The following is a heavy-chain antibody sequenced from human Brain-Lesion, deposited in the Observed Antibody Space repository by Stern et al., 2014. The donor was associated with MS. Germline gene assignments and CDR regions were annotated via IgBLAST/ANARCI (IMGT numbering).Heavy chain of an antibody. CDR2: ISGRGGPT. Sequence: EMQLVESGGGLVQPGGSRRRSCAASGFSFSTYAMSWVRQTPGKGLQRVSVISGRGGPTSYADSVKGRFTISRDNSKNTLYLQMDSLRADDTAVYYCAKWPHHIAVAGTRYFQHWGQGTLVTVSS. V-gene: IGHV3-23*04. CDR1: GFSFSTYA. D-gene: IGHD6-19*01. CDR3: AKWPHHIAVAGTRYFQH. J-gene: IGHJ1*01.